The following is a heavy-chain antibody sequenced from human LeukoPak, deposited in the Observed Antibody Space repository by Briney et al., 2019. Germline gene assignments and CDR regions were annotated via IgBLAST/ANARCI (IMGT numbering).Heavy chain of an antibody. CDR2: ISNTGGYT. Sequence: PGGSLRLSCAASEFTFSDYYMSWIRQAPGKGLEWVSYISNTGGYTNYADSVKGRFTISRDNSKNTLYLQMNSLRAEDTAVYYCAKERSSGWPFDYWGQGTLVTVSS. CDR3: AKERSSGWPFDY. V-gene: IGHV3-11*05. J-gene: IGHJ4*02. D-gene: IGHD6-19*01. CDR1: EFTFSDYY.